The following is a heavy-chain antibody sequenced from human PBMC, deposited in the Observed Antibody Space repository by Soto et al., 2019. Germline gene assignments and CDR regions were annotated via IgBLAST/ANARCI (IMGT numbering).Heavy chain of an antibody. V-gene: IGHV4-34*01. CDR1: GGFVSSGNYY. Sequence: QEQLQQWGAGLLKPSETLSLTCAVYGGFVSSGNYYWSWIRQPPGKGLEWIGEMSHSGGTHFNPSLKSRVTILVDTSKNQFSLKMSSVTAADTALYYCARVERGTATTVVDAFDIWGPGTMVTVSS. J-gene: IGHJ3*02. CDR3: ARVERGTATTVVDAFDI. CDR2: MSHSGGT. D-gene: IGHD1-1*01.